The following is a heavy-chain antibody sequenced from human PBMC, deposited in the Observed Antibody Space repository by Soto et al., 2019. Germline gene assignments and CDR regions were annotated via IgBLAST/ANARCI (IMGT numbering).Heavy chain of an antibody. Sequence: EVQLLESGGGLVQPGGSLRLSCAASGFTFSSYAMSWVRQAPGKGLEWVSAISGSGGSTYYADSVKGRFTISRDNSKNTLYLQMKSLRAEDTAVYYCANVLNYYDGSGYYDYWGQGTLVTVSS. D-gene: IGHD3-22*01. CDR1: GFTFSSYA. CDR2: ISGSGGST. V-gene: IGHV3-23*01. J-gene: IGHJ4*02. CDR3: ANVLNYYDGSGYYDY.